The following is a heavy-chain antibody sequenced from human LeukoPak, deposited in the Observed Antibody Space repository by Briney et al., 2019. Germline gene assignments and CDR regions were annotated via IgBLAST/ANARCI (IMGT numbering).Heavy chain of an antibody. Sequence: SETLSLTCAVSGYSISSGYYWGWIRQPPGKGLEWIGSIYHSGSTYYNPSLKSRVTISVDTSKNQFSLKLNSVTAADTAVYYCARSRGIAARYYFDYWGQGTLVTVSS. CDR2: IYHSGST. CDR3: ARSRGIAARYYFDY. V-gene: IGHV4-38-2*01. J-gene: IGHJ4*02. D-gene: IGHD6-6*01. CDR1: GYSISSGYY.